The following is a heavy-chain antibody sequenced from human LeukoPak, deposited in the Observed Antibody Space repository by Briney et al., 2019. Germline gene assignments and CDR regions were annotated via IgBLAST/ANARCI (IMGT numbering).Heavy chain of an antibody. D-gene: IGHD4-17*01. CDR2: IYYSGST. V-gene: IGHV4-59*01. CDR3: ARRLYYGYFDY. Sequence: SETLSLTCTVSGGSISSYYWSWIRQPPGKGLEWIGYIYYSGSTNYNPSLKSRVTISVDTSKNQFSLKLSSVTAADTAVYYCARRLYYGYFDYWGQGTLVTVSS. J-gene: IGHJ4*02. CDR1: GGSISSYY.